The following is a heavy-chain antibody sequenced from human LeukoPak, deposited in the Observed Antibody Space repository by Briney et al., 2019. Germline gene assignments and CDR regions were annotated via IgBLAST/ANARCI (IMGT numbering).Heavy chain of an antibody. CDR1: GFTFSSYD. CDR3: ARELSMAV. J-gene: IGHJ6*02. CDR2: ITSSSSSM. V-gene: IGHV3-48*02. Sequence: GGSLRHSCAASGFTFSSYDMNWVRQAPGKGLEWVSYITSSSSSMYYADSVKGRFTNSRDNAKNSLYLQMNSLRDEDTAVYYCARELSMAVWGQGTTVTVSS.